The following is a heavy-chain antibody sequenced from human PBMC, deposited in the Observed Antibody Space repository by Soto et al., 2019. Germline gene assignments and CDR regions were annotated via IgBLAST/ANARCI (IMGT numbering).Heavy chain of an antibody. Sequence: LRLSCAASGFTFSSYAMSWVRQAPGKGLEWVSAISGSGGSTYYADSVKGRFTISRDNSKNTLYLQINSLRAEDTAVYYCAKDLYQEDEGSAATFDYWGQGTLVTVSS. CDR3: AKDLYQEDEGSAATFDY. CDR1: GFTFSSYA. V-gene: IGHV3-23*01. D-gene: IGHD3-10*01. CDR2: ISGSGGST. J-gene: IGHJ4*02.